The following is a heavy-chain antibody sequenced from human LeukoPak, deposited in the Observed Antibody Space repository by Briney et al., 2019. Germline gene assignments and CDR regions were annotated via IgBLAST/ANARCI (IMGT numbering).Heavy chain of an antibody. D-gene: IGHD2-2*01. CDR3: ARGAGVDCSSISGYVKKFDY. V-gene: IGHV4-30-2*01. J-gene: IGHJ4*02. Sequence: PSQTLSLTCAVSGGSISSGGYSWSWIRQPPGKGLEWIGYIYHSGSTYYNPSLKSRVTISVDRSKNQFSLKLSSVTAADTAVYYCARGAGVDCSSISGYVKKFDYWGQGTLVTVPS. CDR2: IYHSGST. CDR1: GGSISSGGYS.